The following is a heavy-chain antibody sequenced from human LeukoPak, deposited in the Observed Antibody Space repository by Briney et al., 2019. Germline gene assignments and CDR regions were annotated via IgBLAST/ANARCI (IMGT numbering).Heavy chain of an antibody. CDR1: GGSISRHY. V-gene: IGHV4-59*11. D-gene: IGHD6-13*01. CDR2: IYYSGTT. J-gene: IGHJ4*02. CDR3: ARGVYIAAAQYGY. Sequence: SETLSLTCTVSGGSISRHYWSWIRQPPGKGLEWVGYIYYSGTTNYNPSLKSRVTISVDTSKNQFSLKLSSVTAADTAAYYCARGVYIAAAQYGYWGQGTLATVSS.